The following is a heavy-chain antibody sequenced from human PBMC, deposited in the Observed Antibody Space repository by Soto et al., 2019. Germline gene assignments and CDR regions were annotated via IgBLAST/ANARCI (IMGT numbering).Heavy chain of an antibody. CDR3: ATGLRSVYGPFDS. J-gene: IGHJ4*02. D-gene: IGHD5-12*01. V-gene: IGHV3-23*01. CDR1: GFMFSSYA. Sequence: EVQLLESGGVLVQPGGSLRLSCAASGFMFSSYAMTWVRQAPGKGLEWVSALSGGGDSTYYAPYVRGRFAISRDNSKNTLYLQMNSLRAEDTAVYYCATGLRSVYGPFDSWGQGTLVTVSS. CDR2: LSGGGDST.